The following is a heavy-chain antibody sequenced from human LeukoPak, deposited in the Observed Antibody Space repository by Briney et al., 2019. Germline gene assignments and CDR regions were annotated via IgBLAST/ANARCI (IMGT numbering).Heavy chain of an antibody. CDR3: AKSDCGSDGCKLLNY. J-gene: IGHJ4*02. V-gene: IGHV3-23*01. Sequence: GRSLRLSCAVSGFLISHYTMTWVRQGPGKGLEWVSSINGSGDATLYADSVMGRFTISRDNAKNTVSLQMKNLRAEDTAVYYCAKSDCGSDGCKLLNYWGQGTLVIASS. CDR2: INGSGDAT. D-gene: IGHD3-10*01. CDR1: GFLISHYT.